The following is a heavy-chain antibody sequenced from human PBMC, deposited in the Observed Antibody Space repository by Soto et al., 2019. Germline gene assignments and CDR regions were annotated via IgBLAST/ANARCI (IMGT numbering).Heavy chain of an antibody. V-gene: IGHV3-30*18. CDR1: GFTFSDYA. Sequence: VQLVESGGGVVQPGRSLRLSCAASGFTFSDYAMHWVRQAPGKGLEWVAVVSHDGRNTHYADSVKGRFTISGESSNNSVPLEVPSLRAEDTAVYYCAKGGRPLLVTSDFNYWGQGALVTGSS. D-gene: IGHD6-13*01. J-gene: IGHJ4*02. CDR3: AKGGRPLLVTSDFNY. CDR2: VSHDGRNT.